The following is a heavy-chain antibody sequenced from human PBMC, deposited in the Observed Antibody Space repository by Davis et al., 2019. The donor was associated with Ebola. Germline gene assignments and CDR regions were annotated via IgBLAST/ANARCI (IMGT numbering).Heavy chain of an antibody. CDR2: IYYSGST. J-gene: IGHJ3*02. CDR3: ARQNYYDSSGYYIDAFDI. CDR1: GGSISNYY. V-gene: IGHV4-59*12. Sequence: MPSETLSLTCTVSGGSISNYYWSWIRQPPGKGLEWIGYIYYSGSTNYNPSLKSRVTITVDKSKNQFSLKLSAVTAADTAVYYCARQNYYDSSGYYIDAFDIWGQGTMVTVSS. D-gene: IGHD3-22*01.